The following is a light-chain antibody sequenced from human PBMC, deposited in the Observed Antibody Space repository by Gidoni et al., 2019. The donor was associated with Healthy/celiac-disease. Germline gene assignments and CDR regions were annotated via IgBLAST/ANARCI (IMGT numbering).Light chain of an antibody. Sequence: SYELTQPPSVSVSPGQTASITCPGDQLGDKYACWYQQKPGQSPVLVIYQDRKRPSGIPGRFSGSNSGNTATLTISGTQAMDEADYYYQAWNSSTVVFGGGTKLTVL. CDR1: QLGDKY. CDR3: QAWNSSTVV. CDR2: QDR. V-gene: IGLV3-1*01. J-gene: IGLJ2*01.